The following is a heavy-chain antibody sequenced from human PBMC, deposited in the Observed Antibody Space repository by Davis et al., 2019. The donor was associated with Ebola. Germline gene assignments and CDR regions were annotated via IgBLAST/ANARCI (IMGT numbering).Heavy chain of an antibody. Sequence: AAPVKVSCKASGYTFTSYGISWVRQAPGQGLEWMGWISVYNGNTNYAQKFQGRVTITADKSTSTAYMELSSLRSEDTAVYYCAREFRLDYGGYYYYYGMDVWGQGTTVTVSS. D-gene: IGHD4-23*01. CDR2: ISVYNGNT. J-gene: IGHJ6*02. CDR1: GYTFTSYG. CDR3: AREFRLDYGGYYYYYGMDV. V-gene: IGHV1-18*01.